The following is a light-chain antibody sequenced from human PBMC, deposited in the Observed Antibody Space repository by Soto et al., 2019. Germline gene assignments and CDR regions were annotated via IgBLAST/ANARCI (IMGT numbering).Light chain of an antibody. CDR1: QSISSW. V-gene: IGKV1-5*03. J-gene: IGKJ5*01. Sequence: DIPMTQSPSTLSASVGDRVTITCRASQSISSWVAWYQQKPGKAPKLLIYKASSLESGVPSRFSGSGSGTEFTLTISSLQPDDFATYYCQQYHTSSITFGQGTRLEIK. CDR3: QQYHTSSIT. CDR2: KAS.